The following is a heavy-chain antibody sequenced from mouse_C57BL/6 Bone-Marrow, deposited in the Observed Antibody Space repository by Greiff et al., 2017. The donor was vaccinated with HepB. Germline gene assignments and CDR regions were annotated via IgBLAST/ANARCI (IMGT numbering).Heavy chain of an antibody. CDR3: ARYAAQAPYYAMDY. V-gene: IGHV1-85*01. CDR1: GYTFTSYD. Sequence: VKLQQSGPELVKPGASVKLSCKASGYTFTSYDINWVKQRPGQGLEWIGWIYPRDGSTKYNEKFKGKATLTVDTSSSTAYMELHSLTSEDSAVYFCARYAAQAPYYAMDYWGQGTSVTVSS. D-gene: IGHD3-2*02. CDR2: IYPRDGST. J-gene: IGHJ4*01.